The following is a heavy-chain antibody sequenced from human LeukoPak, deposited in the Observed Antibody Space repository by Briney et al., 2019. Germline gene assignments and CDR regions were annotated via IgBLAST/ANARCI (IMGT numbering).Heavy chain of an antibody. V-gene: IGHV3-23*01. CDR1: GFTFSSYA. D-gene: IGHD3-10*01. Sequence: PGGSLRLSCAASGFTFSSYAMSWVRQAPGKGLEWVSAISGSGGSTYYADSVKGRFTISRDNSKNTLYLQMNSLRAEDTAVYYCAKDRTYYGSGSYYFDPFDYWGQGTLVTVSS. CDR3: AKDRTYYGSGSYYFDPFDY. CDR2: ISGSGGST. J-gene: IGHJ4*02.